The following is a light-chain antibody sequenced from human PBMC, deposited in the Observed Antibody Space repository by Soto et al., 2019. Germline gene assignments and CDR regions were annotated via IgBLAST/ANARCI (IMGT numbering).Light chain of an antibody. CDR3: NSYTSKSTGV. V-gene: IGLV2-14*01. Sequence: QSALTQPASVSGSPGQSITISCTGTSSDVGGYNYVSWYQQHPGKAPKLIIYEVSNRPSGVSNRFSGSKSGNTSSLTISVLQAEDEADYYCNSYTSKSTGVFGTGTKLTVL. CDR2: EVS. J-gene: IGLJ1*01. CDR1: SSDVGGYNY.